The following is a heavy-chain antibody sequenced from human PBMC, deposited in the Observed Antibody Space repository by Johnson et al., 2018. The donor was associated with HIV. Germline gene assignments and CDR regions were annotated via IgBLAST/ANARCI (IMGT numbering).Heavy chain of an antibody. CDR3: VYSFMIRGVVEVAFDI. Sequence: EVQLVESGGGLVQPGRSLRLSCAASGFTFDDYAMHWVRQAPGKGLEWVSAISGSGGSTYYADSVKGRFTISRDNSKNTLYLQMNSLRAEDTAVYYCVYSFMIRGVVEVAFDIWGQGTMVTVSS. CDR2: ISGSGGST. V-gene: IGHV3-23*04. J-gene: IGHJ3*02. D-gene: IGHD2-15*01. CDR1: GFTFDDYA.